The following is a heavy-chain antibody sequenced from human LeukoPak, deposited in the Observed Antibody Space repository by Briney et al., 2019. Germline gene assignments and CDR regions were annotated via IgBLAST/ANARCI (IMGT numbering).Heavy chain of an antibody. CDR1: GYTFICYY. D-gene: IGHD6-19*01. J-gene: IGHJ4*02. CDR3: ARTKQWLAPFDY. Sequence: ASVKVSCKASGYTFICYYMHWVRQAPGQGLEWMGWINPNSGGTNYAQKFQGRVTMTRDTSTSTVYMELSSLRSEDTAVYYCARTKQWLAPFDYWGQGTLVTVSS. CDR2: INPNSGGT. V-gene: IGHV1-2*02.